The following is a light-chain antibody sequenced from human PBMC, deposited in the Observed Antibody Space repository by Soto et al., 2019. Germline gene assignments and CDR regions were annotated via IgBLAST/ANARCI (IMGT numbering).Light chain of an antibody. J-gene: IGLJ7*01. V-gene: IGLV1-40*01. CDR2: GNS. Sequence: QAVLTQPPSVFGAPGQRVTISCTGSSSNIGAGYDVHWYQQLPGTAPKLLIYGNSNRPSGVPDRFSGSKSGTSASLAITGLQAEDEADYYCQSYDSSPVFGGGTQLTVL. CDR3: QSYDSSPV. CDR1: SSNIGAGYD.